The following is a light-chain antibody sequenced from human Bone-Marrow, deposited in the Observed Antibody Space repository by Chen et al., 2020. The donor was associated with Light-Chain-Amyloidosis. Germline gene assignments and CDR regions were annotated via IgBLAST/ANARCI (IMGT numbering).Light chain of an antibody. Sequence: QSALTQPASVSGSPGQSITISCTGTSSDVGGDNHVSWYQQHPDKAPKLMIYEVTNRPSWVPDRFSGSKSDNTASLTISGLQTEDEADYFCSSYTITNTLVFGHGTRVTVL. CDR3: SSYTITNTLV. J-gene: IGLJ1*01. CDR2: EVT. CDR1: SSDVGGDNH. V-gene: IGLV2-14*01.